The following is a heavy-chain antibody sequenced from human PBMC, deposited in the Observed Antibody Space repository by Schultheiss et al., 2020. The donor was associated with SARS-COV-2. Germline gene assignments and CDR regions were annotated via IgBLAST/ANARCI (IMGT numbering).Heavy chain of an antibody. CDR1: GYSFTGYY. Sequence: ASVKVSCKASGYSFTGYYMHWVRQAPGQGLEWMGWINPNSGGTNFAQKFQGRVTMTRNTSISTAYMELSSLRSEDTAVYYCARGDLQLLDYYYMDVWGKGTTVTVSS. CDR3: ARGDLQLLDYYYMDV. V-gene: IGHV1-2*02. J-gene: IGHJ6*03. CDR2: INPNSGGT. D-gene: IGHD2-2*01.